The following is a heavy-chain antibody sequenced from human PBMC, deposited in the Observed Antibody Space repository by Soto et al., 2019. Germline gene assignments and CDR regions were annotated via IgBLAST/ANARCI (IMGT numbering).Heavy chain of an antibody. CDR1: GGSLSSYY. D-gene: IGHD3-16*01. Sequence: SETLSLTCTVSGGSLSSYYWSWIRQPPGKGLEWIGYIYHTGSTNYNPSLKSRVTISVDTSKKQFSLRLRSGTAADTAVYYCARTQLGSFDIWGQGTMVTVSS. J-gene: IGHJ3*02. CDR2: IYHTGST. V-gene: IGHV4-59*01. CDR3: ARTQLGSFDI.